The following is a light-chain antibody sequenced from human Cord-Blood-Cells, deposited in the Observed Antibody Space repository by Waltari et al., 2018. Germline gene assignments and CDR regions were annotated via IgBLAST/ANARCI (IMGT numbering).Light chain of an antibody. V-gene: IGLV2-8*01. CDR1: SSDVGGYNY. Sequence: QSALTQPPSASGSPGQSVTISCTGTSSDVGGYNYVSWYQQHPGKAPKLMIYEVSKRPSVVPSRFSGSKSGNPASLTVSGLQAEDEADYYCSSYAGSNNYVFGTGTKVTVL. J-gene: IGLJ1*01. CDR3: SSYAGSNNYV. CDR2: EVS.